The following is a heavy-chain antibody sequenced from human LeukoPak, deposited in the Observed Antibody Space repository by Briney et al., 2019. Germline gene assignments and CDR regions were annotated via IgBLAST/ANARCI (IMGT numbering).Heavy chain of an antibody. CDR3: ARGLLINDPFAVVVPAAMPYYYYGMDV. CDR1: GGSFSGYY. J-gene: IGHJ6*02. V-gene: IGHV4-34*01. CDR2: INHSGST. Sequence: SETLSLTCAVYGGSFSGYYWSWIRQPPGRGLEWIGEINHSGSTNYNPSLKSRVTISVDTSKNQFSLKLGSVTAADTAVYYCARGLLINDPFAVVVPAAMPYYYYGMDVWGQGTTVTVSS. D-gene: IGHD2-2*01.